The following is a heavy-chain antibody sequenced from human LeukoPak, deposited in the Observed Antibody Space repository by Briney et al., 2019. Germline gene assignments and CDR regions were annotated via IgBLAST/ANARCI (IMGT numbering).Heavy chain of an antibody. J-gene: IGHJ4*02. Sequence: PGASLRLSCAASGFTFSSYSMSWVRQAPGKGLEWVSSISSSSSYIYYADSVKGRFTISRDNAKNSLYLQMNSLRAEDTAVYYCASSGWYYFDYWGQGTLVTVSS. V-gene: IGHV3-21*01. CDR2: ISSSSSYI. CDR1: GFTFSSYS. D-gene: IGHD6-19*01. CDR3: ASSGWYYFDY.